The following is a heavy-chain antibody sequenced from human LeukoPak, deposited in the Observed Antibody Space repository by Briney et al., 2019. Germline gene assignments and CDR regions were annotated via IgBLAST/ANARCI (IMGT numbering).Heavy chain of an antibody. Sequence: GGSLRLSCAASGFTFSSYEMNWVRQAPGKGLEWVSYISSSGSTIYYADSVKGRFTISRDNAKNSLYLQTNSLRAEDTAVYYCARFFWSGYLFDYWGQGTLVTVSS. V-gene: IGHV3-48*03. CDR3: ARFFWSGYLFDY. CDR2: ISSSGSTI. J-gene: IGHJ4*02. CDR1: GFTFSSYE. D-gene: IGHD3-3*01.